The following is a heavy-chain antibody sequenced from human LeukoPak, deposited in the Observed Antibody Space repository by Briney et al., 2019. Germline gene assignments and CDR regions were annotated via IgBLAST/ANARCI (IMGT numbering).Heavy chain of an antibody. J-gene: IGHJ3*02. Sequence: PGRSLRLSCAASGFTFNSYGMHWVRQAPGKGLEWVAVILNDGSQEKYADSVKGRFTISRDNSKNTLFLQMNSLRAEDTAVYYCARDDALGDNALDIWGQGTMVTVSS. CDR1: GFTFNSYG. V-gene: IGHV3-33*01. CDR2: ILNDGSQE. CDR3: ARDDALGDNALDI. D-gene: IGHD3-16*01.